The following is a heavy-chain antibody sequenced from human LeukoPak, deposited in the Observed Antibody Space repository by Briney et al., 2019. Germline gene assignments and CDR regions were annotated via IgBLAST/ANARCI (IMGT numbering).Heavy chain of an antibody. V-gene: IGHV3-23*01. D-gene: IGHD5-18*01. CDR2: ISGSGGST. J-gene: IGHJ5*02. Sequence: SGGSLRLSCAASGFTFSSYAMSWVRQAPGKGLEWVSAISGSGGSTYYADSVKGRFTISRDHSKNTLYLQMNSLRAEDTAVYYCATSGYSYGFNWFDPWGQGTLVTVSS. CDR3: ATSGYSYGFNWFDP. CDR1: GFTFSSYA.